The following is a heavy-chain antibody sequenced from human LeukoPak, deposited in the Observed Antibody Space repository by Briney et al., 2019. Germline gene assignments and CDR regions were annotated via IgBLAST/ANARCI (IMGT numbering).Heavy chain of an antibody. Sequence: GGSLRLSCAASGFTFSSYWMHWVRQAPGKGLVWVSRINSDGSSTSYADSVKGRFTISRDNATLYLQMNSLRAEDTAVYYCAKDRIAAAAGLFDYWGQGTLVTVSS. CDR3: AKDRIAAAAGLFDY. CDR2: INSDGSST. J-gene: IGHJ4*02. D-gene: IGHD6-13*01. V-gene: IGHV3-74*01. CDR1: GFTFSSYW.